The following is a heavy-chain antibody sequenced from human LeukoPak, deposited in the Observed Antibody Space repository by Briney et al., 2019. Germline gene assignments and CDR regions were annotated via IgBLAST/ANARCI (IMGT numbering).Heavy chain of an antibody. V-gene: IGHV3-30-3*01. CDR3: AKGTVLLWFGELFYY. CDR1: GFTFSSFA. CDR2: ISYDGSNK. J-gene: IGHJ4*02. Sequence: GGSLRLSCAASGFTFSSFAMHWVRQAPGKGLEWVAVISYDGSNKYYADSVKGRFTISRDNSKNTLYLQMNSLRAEDTAVYYCAKGTVLLWFGELFYYWGQGTLVTVSS. D-gene: IGHD3-10*01.